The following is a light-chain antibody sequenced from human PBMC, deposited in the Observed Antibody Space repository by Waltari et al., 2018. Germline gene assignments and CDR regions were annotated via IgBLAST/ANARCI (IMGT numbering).Light chain of an antibody. Sequence: QSALTQPASVSGSPGQSITISCTGTSSDVGSYNLVSWYQQHPGKAPKLMIYEVSERPPGVSNRFSGSKSGNTASLTISGLQAEDEADYYCCSYAGSSTFYVFGTGTKVTVL. J-gene: IGLJ1*01. CDR1: SSDVGSYNL. CDR2: EVS. V-gene: IGLV2-23*02. CDR3: CSYAGSSTFYV.